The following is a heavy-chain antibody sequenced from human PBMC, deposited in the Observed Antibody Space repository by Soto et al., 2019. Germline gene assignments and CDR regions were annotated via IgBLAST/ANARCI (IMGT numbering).Heavy chain of an antibody. CDR1: GGTFSSYA. J-gene: IGHJ6*02. CDR3: ARSQGGSSSLDIYYYYYYGMDV. Sequence: QVQLVQSGAEVKKPGSSVKVSCKAPGGTFSSYAISWVRQAPGHGLEWMGGIIPIFGTANYAQKFQGRVTITEDESTRTGYMELSSLRSEDTAVYYCARSQGGSSSLDIYYYYYYGMDVWGQGTTVTVSS. CDR2: IIPIFGTA. V-gene: IGHV1-69*01. D-gene: IGHD2-15*01.